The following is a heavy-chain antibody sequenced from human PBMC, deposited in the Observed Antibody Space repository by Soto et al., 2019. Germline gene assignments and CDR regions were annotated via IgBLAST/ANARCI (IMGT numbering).Heavy chain of an antibody. J-gene: IGHJ3*01. Sequence: DVQLVESGGGLMQPGESLRLSCAASGLTVSGKKYVAWVRQAPGKGLEWVSALYDVDGSFYADSVKGRFTTTSDSSKTAVYLQMNGLRPDDTAVYYCATWHEREHAYDVWGQGTTVTVSS. CDR1: GLTVSGKKY. D-gene: IGHD1-1*01. CDR3: ATWHEREHAYDV. CDR2: LYDVDGS. V-gene: IGHV3-53*01.